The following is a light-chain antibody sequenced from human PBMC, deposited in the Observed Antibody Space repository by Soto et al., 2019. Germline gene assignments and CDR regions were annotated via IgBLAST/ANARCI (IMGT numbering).Light chain of an antibody. J-gene: IGLJ3*02. V-gene: IGLV7-43*01. Sequence: QAVVTQEPSLTVSPGGTVTLTCASSTGAVTSGNYPSWLQQRPGQAPRTLIYTTNSKHSWTPARFSGSLLGDKAALTLSGVQPEDEADYYCLLYYGGDQLVFGGGTKLTVL. CDR1: TGAVTSGNY. CDR2: TTN. CDR3: LLYYGGDQLV.